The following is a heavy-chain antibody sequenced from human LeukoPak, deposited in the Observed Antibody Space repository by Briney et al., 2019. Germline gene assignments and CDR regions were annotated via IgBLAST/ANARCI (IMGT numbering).Heavy chain of an antibody. CDR1: GFTFSSYE. CDR2: ISGSGSTK. D-gene: IGHD6-13*01. Sequence: AGGSLRLSCAASGFTFSSYEMNWVRQAPGKGLEWVSYISGSGSTKYYADSVKGRFTISRDNAKNSLYPQMNSLRAEDTAVYYCARKGSSWYYFDYWGQGTLVTVSS. V-gene: IGHV3-48*03. J-gene: IGHJ4*02. CDR3: ARKGSSWYYFDY.